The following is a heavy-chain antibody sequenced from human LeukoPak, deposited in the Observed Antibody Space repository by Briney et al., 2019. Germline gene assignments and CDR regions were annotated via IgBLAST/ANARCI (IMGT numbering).Heavy chain of an antibody. CDR3: ARLDSGYGKYYFDY. J-gene: IGHJ4*02. CDR2: IYYSGST. CDR1: GGFISSYY. D-gene: IGHD5-12*01. Sequence: PSETLSLTCTVSGGFISSYYWSWIRQPPGKGLEWIGYIYYSGSTNYNSSLKSRVSISVDTSKNQFYLKLTSVTAADTAVYYCARLDSGYGKYYFDYWGQGTLVTVSS. V-gene: IGHV4-59*08.